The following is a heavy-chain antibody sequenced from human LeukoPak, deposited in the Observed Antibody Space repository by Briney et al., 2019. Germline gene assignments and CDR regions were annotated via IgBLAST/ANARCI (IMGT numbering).Heavy chain of an antibody. V-gene: IGHV3-74*01. D-gene: IGHD3-3*01. Sequence: PGGSPRLSCAASGFTFSSYGMHWVRQAPGKGLVWVSRINTDGSSTSYADSVKGRFTISRDNAKNTLYLQMNSLRAEDTAVYYCARGQGLRFLVYWGQGTLVTVSS. J-gene: IGHJ4*02. CDR2: INTDGSST. CDR3: ARGQGLRFLVY. CDR1: GFTFSSYG.